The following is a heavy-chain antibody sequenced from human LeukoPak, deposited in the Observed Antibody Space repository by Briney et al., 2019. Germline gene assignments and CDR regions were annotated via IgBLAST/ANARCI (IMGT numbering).Heavy chain of an antibody. J-gene: IGHJ3*02. Sequence: PSQTLSLTCAVSGGSISSGGYSWSWIRQPPGKGLEWIGYIYYSGSTSYNPSLRSRVTISVDTSKNQFSLKLSSVTAADTAVYYCAREGARWEPSFSAFDIWGQGTMVTVSS. D-gene: IGHD1-26*01. CDR2: IYYSGST. CDR1: GGSISSGGYS. V-gene: IGHV4-30-4*07. CDR3: AREGARWEPSFSAFDI.